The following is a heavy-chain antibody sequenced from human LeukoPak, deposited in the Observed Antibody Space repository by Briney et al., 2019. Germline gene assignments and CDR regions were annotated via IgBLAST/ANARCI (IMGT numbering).Heavy chain of an antibody. V-gene: IGHV3-23*01. Sequence: GGSLRLSCAASGFTFSSDAMNWVRQAPGKGLEWVSVISDNGDRTYYADSVKGRFTISRDNAKNSLYLQMNSLRAEDTAVYYCARDRPGYSSGWYGGQRSYYFDYWGQGTLVTVSS. CDR2: ISDNGDRT. J-gene: IGHJ4*02. D-gene: IGHD6-19*01. CDR3: ARDRPGYSSGWYGGQRSYYFDY. CDR1: GFTFSSDA.